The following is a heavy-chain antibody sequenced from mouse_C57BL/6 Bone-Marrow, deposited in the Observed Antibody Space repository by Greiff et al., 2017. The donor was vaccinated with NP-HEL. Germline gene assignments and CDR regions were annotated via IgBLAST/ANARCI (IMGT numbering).Heavy chain of an antibody. Sequence: QVQLQQSGAELAKPGASVKLSCKASGYTFTSYWMHWVKQRPGQGLEWIGYINPSSGYTKYNQKFKDKATLTADKSSSTAYMQLSSLTYEDSAVYYCARSDFLYDYGSSYDAMDYWGQGTSVTVSS. V-gene: IGHV1-7*01. J-gene: IGHJ4*01. D-gene: IGHD1-1*01. CDR2: INPSSGYT. CDR1: GYTFTSYW. CDR3: ARSDFLYDYGSSYDAMDY.